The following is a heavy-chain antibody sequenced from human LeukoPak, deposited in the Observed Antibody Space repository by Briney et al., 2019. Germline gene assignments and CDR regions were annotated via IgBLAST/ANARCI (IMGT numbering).Heavy chain of an antibody. J-gene: IGHJ4*02. CDR1: GGSISSGGYS. D-gene: IGHD3-9*01. CDR2: IYHSGST. Sequence: SETLSLTCAVSGGSISSGGYSWSWIRQPPGKGLEWIGYIYHSGSTYHNPSLKSRVTISVDRSKNQFSLKLSSVTAADTAVYYCAGQYYDILTGYKYFNYWGQGTLVTVSS. V-gene: IGHV4-30-2*01. CDR3: AGQYYDILTGYKYFNY.